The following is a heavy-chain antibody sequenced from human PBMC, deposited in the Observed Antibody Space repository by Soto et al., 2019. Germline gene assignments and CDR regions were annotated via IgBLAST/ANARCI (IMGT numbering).Heavy chain of an antibody. CDR2: IIPIFGTA. Sequence: ASVKVSCKASGGTFSSYAISWVRQAPGQGLEWMGGIIPIFGTANYAQKFQGRVTITADKSTSTAYMELSSLRSEDTAVYYCARAPYYYDSSGYYYYFDYWGQGTLVTVSS. V-gene: IGHV1-69*06. D-gene: IGHD3-22*01. CDR3: ARAPYYYDSSGYYYYFDY. J-gene: IGHJ4*02. CDR1: GGTFSSYA.